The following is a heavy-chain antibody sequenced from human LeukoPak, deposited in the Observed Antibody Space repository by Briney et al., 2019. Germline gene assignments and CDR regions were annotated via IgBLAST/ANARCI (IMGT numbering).Heavy chain of an antibody. CDR3: ARNGGSIAAAAASDY. CDR1: GYRFTSYW. Sequence: GESLKISCKGSGYRFTSYWIGWVRQMPGKGLEWMGIIYPGDSDTRYSPSFQGQVTISADKSISTAYLQWSSLKASDTAMYYCARNGGSIAAAAASDYWGQGTLVTVSS. J-gene: IGHJ4*02. CDR2: IYPGDSDT. V-gene: IGHV5-51*01. D-gene: IGHD6-13*01.